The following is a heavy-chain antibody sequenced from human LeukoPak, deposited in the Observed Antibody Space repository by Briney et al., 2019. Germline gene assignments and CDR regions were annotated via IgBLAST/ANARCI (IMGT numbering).Heavy chain of an antibody. V-gene: IGHV3-73*01. J-gene: IGHJ6*02. Sequence: GGSLRLSCAASGFTFSGSAMHWVRQASGKGLEWIGRIRSKNNNYATVYVVSVKGRFTISRDDSDNTAYLQMNSLKTEDTAVYYCTRSASTTRGGYGLDVWGQGTTVTVSS. D-gene: IGHD3-10*01. CDR3: TRSASTTRGGYGLDV. CDR1: GFTFSGSA. CDR2: IRSKNNNYAT.